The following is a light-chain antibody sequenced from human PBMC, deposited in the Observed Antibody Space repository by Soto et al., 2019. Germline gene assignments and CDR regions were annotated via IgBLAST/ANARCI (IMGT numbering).Light chain of an antibody. V-gene: IGLV7-46*01. CDR3: LLSYSGAQAV. CDR1: TGAVTSGHY. CDR2: DTS. Sequence: QAVVTQEPSLTVSPGGTVILTGGSSTGAVTSGHYPYWFQQKPGQAPRTLIYDTSNKHSWTPARFSGSLLGGKAALTLSGAQPEDEAEYYCLLSYSGAQAVFGGGTKLTVL. J-gene: IGLJ2*01.